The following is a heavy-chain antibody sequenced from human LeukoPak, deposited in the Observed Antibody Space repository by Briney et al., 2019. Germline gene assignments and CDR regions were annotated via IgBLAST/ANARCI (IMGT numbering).Heavy chain of an antibody. J-gene: IGHJ5*02. CDR3: ARERGYVDTAMVTSPETRENLVRGVTPGLWFDP. D-gene: IGHD5-18*01. V-gene: IGHV7-4-1*02. CDR2: INTNTGNP. Sequence: GASVKVSCKASGYTFTSYAMNWVRQAPGQGLEWMGWINTNTGNPTYAQGLTGRFVFSLDTSVSTAYLQISSLKAEDTAVYYCARERGYVDTAMVTSPETRENLVRGVTPGLWFDPWGQGTLVTVSS. CDR1: GYTFTSYA.